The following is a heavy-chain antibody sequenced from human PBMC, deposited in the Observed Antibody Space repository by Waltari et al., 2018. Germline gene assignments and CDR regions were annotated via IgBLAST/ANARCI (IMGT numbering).Heavy chain of an antibody. CDR2: IYHSGST. V-gene: IGHV4-38-2*01. D-gene: IGHD3-3*01. CDR3: ARLGRYYDFWSGPAP. CDR1: GYSISSGYY. J-gene: IGHJ5*02. Sequence: QVQLQESGPGLVKPSETLSLTCAVSGYSISSGYYWGWIRQPPGKGLAWIGSIYHSGSTYYNPSLKSRVTISVDTSKNQFSLKLSAVTAADTAVYYCARLGRYYDFWSGPAPWGQGTLVTVSS.